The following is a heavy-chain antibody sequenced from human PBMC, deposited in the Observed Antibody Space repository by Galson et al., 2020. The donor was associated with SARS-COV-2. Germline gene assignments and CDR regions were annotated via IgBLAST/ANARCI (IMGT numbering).Heavy chain of an antibody. J-gene: IGHJ4*02. CDR1: GFSISSYY. CDR3: ARESYDSSGYYLASFDY. V-gene: IGHV4-59*01. CDR2: IYYSGST. Sequence: SETLSLTCTVSGFSISSYYWSWIRQPPGKGLEWIGYIYYSGSTNYNPSLKSRVTISVDTSKNQFSLKLSSVTAADTAVYYCARESYDSSGYYLASFDYWGQGTLVTVSS. D-gene: IGHD3-22*01.